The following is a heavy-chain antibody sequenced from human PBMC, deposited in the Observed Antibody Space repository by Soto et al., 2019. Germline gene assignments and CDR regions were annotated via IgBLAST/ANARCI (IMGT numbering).Heavy chain of an antibody. CDR2: TSSSSGYT. V-gene: IGHV3-11*06. D-gene: IGHD4-17*01. CDR1: GFTFSDYY. CDR3: AKEYGRLDY. J-gene: IGHJ4*02. Sequence: GGSLRLSCAASGFTFSDYYMSWIRQAPGKGLEWVSYTSSSSGYTNYADSVKGRFTISRDNAKNSLYLQMNSLRAEDPAVYYCAKEYGRLDYWGQGTLVTVSS.